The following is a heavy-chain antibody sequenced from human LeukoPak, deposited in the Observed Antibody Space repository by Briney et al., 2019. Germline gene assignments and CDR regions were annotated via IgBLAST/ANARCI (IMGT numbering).Heavy chain of an antibody. CDR2: MNPNSGNT. V-gene: IGHV1-8*03. CDR1: GYTFTSYD. Sequence: ASVKVSCKASGYTFTSYDINWVRQATGQGLEGMGWMNPNSGNTGYAQKFQGRVTITRNTSISTAYMELSSLRSEDTAVYSCARASGTNGYYQLPIDYWGQGTLVTVSS. J-gene: IGHJ4*02. D-gene: IGHD3-22*01. CDR3: ARASGTNGYYQLPIDY.